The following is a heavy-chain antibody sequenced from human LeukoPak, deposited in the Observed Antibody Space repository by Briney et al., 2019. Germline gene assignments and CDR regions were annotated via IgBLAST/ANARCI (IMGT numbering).Heavy chain of an antibody. V-gene: IGHV3-30-3*01. CDR2: ISYDGSNK. CDR3: ARDSRYCSGGSCSTRALTGHYYGMDV. Sequence: HPGGSLRLSCAASGFTFSSYAMHWVRQAPGKGLEWVAVISYDGSNKYYADSVKGRFTISRDNSKNTLYLQMNSLRAEDTAVYYCARDSRYCSGGSCSTRALTGHYYGMDVWGQGTTVTVSS. J-gene: IGHJ6*02. CDR1: GFTFSSYA. D-gene: IGHD2-15*01.